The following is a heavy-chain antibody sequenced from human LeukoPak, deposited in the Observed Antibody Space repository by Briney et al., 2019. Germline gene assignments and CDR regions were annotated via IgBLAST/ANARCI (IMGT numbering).Heavy chain of an antibody. J-gene: IGHJ4*02. D-gene: IGHD6-19*01. Sequence: SETLSLTCAVYGGSFSGYYWSWIRHPPGKGLEWIGEINHSGSTNYNPSLKSRVTISVDTSKNQFSLKLSSVTAADTAVYYCASLRSGWYASFDYWGQGTLVTVSS. V-gene: IGHV4-34*01. CDR1: GGSFSGYY. CDR3: ASLRSGWYASFDY. CDR2: INHSGST.